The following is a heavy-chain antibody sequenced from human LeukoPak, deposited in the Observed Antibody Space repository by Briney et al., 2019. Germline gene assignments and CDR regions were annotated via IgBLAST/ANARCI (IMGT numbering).Heavy chain of an antibody. CDR1: GFTFSSYA. V-gene: IGHV3-30*04. CDR3: ARALRNIAVAGTGFDY. D-gene: IGHD6-19*01. J-gene: IGHJ4*02. CDR2: ISYDGSNK. Sequence: GGSLRLSCAASGFTFSSYAMHWVSQALGKGLEWVAVISYDGSNKYYADSVKGRFTISRDNSKNTLYLQMNSLRAEDTAVYYCARALRNIAVAGTGFDYWGQGTLVTVSS.